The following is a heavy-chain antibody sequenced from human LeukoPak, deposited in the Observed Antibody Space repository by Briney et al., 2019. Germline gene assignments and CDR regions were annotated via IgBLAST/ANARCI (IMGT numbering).Heavy chain of an antibody. Sequence: SETLSLTCTVSGYSISSGYYWGWIRQPPGKGLEWIGSIYYSGSTYYNPSLKSRVTISVDMSKNQFSLKLSSVTAADTAVYYCAGDRLHQHYGSGNLISYMDVWGKGTTVTISS. CDR2: IYYSGST. D-gene: IGHD3-10*01. CDR1: GYSISSGYY. J-gene: IGHJ6*03. V-gene: IGHV4-38-2*02. CDR3: AGDRLHQHYGSGNLISYMDV.